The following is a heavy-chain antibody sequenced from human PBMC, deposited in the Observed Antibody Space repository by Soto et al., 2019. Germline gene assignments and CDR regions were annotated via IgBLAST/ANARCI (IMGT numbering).Heavy chain of an antibody. Sequence: QVQLVQSGAEVKKPGASVKVSCKTSGYTFSSLAIHWVRQAPGQGLEWMAWINPGDGYTRLLQKFQGRVTTTRDTSATTGFIELNSLISEDTAVYYCAVGGGGSRYWGQGTLVTVSS. CDR1: GYTFSSLA. CDR2: INPGDGYT. CDR3: AVGGGGSRY. V-gene: IGHV1-3*01. J-gene: IGHJ4*02. D-gene: IGHD2-15*01.